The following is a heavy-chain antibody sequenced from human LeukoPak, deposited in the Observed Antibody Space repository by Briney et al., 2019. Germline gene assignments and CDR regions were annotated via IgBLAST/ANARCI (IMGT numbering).Heavy chain of an antibody. D-gene: IGHD2-15*01. V-gene: IGHV4-4*07. CDR3: ARAGFCSGGGCFSFYYYYMDV. CDR1: GGSIGSYY. J-gene: IGHJ6*03. Sequence: PQTLSLTCIVSGGSIGSYYWSWIRQPAGKGLESIGRMHIGGNTNSNPSPRSRVTMSLDTSKHKFSLKLTSVTAADTAVYYRARAGFCSGGGCFSFYYYYMDVWGKGTTVTVSS. CDR2: MHIGGNT.